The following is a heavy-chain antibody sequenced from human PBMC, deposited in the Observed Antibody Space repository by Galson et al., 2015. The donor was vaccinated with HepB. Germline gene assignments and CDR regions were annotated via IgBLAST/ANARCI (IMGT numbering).Heavy chain of an antibody. J-gene: IGHJ2*01. CDR2: ISGSGGST. V-gene: IGHV3-23*01. CDR1: GFTFSSYA. Sequence: SLRLSCAASGFTFSSYAMSWVRQAPGKGLEWVSAISGSGGSTYYADSVKGRFTISRDNSKNTLYLQMNSLRAEDTAVYYCATSVFGAATPYWYFDLWGRGTLVTVSS. D-gene: IGHD2-15*01. CDR3: ATSVFGAATPYWYFDL.